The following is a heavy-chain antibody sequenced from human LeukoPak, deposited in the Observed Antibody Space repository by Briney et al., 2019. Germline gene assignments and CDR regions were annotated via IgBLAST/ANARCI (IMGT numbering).Heavy chain of an antibody. CDR1: GFTFSSYA. CDR3: ALNRGSGWYFHY. J-gene: IGHJ4*02. V-gene: IGHV3-30*04. Sequence: GGSLRLTCAASGFTFSSYAMHWVRQAPGKGLEWVAVISYDGSNKYGDSVKGRFTISRDNSKNTLYLQMNSLRAEDTAVYYCALNRGSGWYFHYWGQGTLVTVSS. D-gene: IGHD6-19*01. CDR2: ISYDGSNK.